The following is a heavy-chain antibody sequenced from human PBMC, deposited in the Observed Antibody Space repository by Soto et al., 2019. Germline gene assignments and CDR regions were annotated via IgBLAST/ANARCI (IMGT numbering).Heavy chain of an antibody. Sequence: QVQLVQSGAEVKKPGASVKVSCKVSGYNLNDLSIHWVRQAPGKGLEWMGGSDPADGETIYAQTFQGRVTMTEATSTDTAYMELSSLRSEDPAVYYCATVIVSTIPLDYWGQGTLVTVSS. V-gene: IGHV1-24*01. CDR3: ATVIVSTIPLDY. CDR2: SDPADGET. D-gene: IGHD5-12*01. J-gene: IGHJ4*02. CDR1: GYNLNDLS.